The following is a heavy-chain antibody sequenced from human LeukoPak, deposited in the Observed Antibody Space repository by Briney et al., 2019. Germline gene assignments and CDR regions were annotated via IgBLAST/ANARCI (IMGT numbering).Heavy chain of an antibody. Sequence: GASVKVSCKASGYTFTGYYMHWVRQAPGQGLEWMGWINPNSGGTNYAQKFQGRVTMTRDTSISTAYMELSRLRSDDTAVYYCLRDIAARGGYCGMDVWGQGTTVTVSS. CDR2: INPNSGGT. CDR1: GYTFTGYY. CDR3: LRDIAARGGYCGMDV. J-gene: IGHJ6*02. D-gene: IGHD6-6*01. V-gene: IGHV1-2*02.